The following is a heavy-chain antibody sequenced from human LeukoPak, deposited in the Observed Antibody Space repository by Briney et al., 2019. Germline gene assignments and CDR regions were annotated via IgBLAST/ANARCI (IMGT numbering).Heavy chain of an antibody. CDR2: ISGSGGST. J-gene: IGHJ4*02. CDR3: AKDQAPRNYFWFDY. D-gene: IGHD3-3*01. CDR1: GFTFSSYA. V-gene: IGHV3-23*01. Sequence: PGGSLRLSCAASGFTFSSYAMIWVRQAPGKGLEWVSAISGSGGSTYYADSVKGRFTISRDNSKNTLYLQMNSLRAEDTAVYYCAKDQAPRNYFWFDYWGQGTLVTVSS.